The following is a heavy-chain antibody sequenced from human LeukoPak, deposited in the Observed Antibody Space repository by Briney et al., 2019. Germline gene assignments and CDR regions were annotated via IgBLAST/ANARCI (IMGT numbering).Heavy chain of an antibody. D-gene: IGHD3-10*01. CDR2: INQDGGEI. J-gene: IGHJ5*02. CDR3: VRAHHPGGWFDP. Sequence: PGGSLRLSCAASGFTFSSSWMTWVRQAPGKGLEWVASINQDGGEIHYVDSVKGRFTISRDNAKNSLYPQMNSLTAEDTAVHYCVRAHHPGGWFDPWGQGTLVTVSS. CDR1: GFTFSSSW. V-gene: IGHV3-7*04.